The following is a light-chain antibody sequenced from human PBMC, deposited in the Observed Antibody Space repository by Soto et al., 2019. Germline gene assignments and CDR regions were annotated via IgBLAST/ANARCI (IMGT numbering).Light chain of an antibody. CDR3: SSYSSKSAPV. CDR2: EVT. J-gene: IGLJ3*02. CDR1: SGDVGGYNF. Sequence: QAVLPQPASVSGSPGQSITISCTGTSGDVGGYNFVSWYQQHPGEGPKLIIYEVTNRPSGVSDRFSGSKSGYTASLTISGLQADDEGDYYCSSYSSKSAPVFGGGTKLTVL. V-gene: IGLV2-14*01.